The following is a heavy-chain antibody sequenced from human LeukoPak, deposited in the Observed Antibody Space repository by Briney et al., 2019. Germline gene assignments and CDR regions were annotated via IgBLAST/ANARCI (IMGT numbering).Heavy chain of an antibody. J-gene: IGHJ3*02. Sequence: PGGSLRLSCAASGFTFSSYWMSWVRQAPGKGREWVANIKQEGSEKYYVDSVKGRFTISRDNVKNSLYLQMNSLRAEDTAVYYCARPAFPGQSAFDIWGQGTMVTVSS. CDR2: IKQEGSEK. V-gene: IGHV3-7*01. CDR3: ARPAFPGQSAFDI. CDR1: GFTFSSYW. D-gene: IGHD2-2*01.